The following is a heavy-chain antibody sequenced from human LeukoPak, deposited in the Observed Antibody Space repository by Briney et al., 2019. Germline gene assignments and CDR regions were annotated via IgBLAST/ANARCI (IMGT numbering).Heavy chain of an antibody. V-gene: IGHV3-33*01. J-gene: IGHJ4*02. CDR2: IWYDGSNK. D-gene: IGHD4-17*01. Sequence: PGGSLRLSCAASGFTFSNYGMHWVRQAPGKGLEWVAVIWYDGSNKYYSDSVRGRFTISRDNSKNTLYLQMNSLRAEDTAVYYCARGYDHGDYGVVEWGQGTLVTVSS. CDR3: ARGYDHGDYGVVE. CDR1: GFTFSNYG.